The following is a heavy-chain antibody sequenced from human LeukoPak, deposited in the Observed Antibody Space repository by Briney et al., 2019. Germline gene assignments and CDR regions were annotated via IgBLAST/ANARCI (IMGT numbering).Heavy chain of an antibody. CDR1: GFTFSSYA. CDR3: AKEDIVVVVAARGWFDP. D-gene: IGHD2-15*01. CDR2: ISGSGGST. V-gene: IGHV3-23*01. Sequence: GGSLRLSCAASGFTFSSYAMSWVRQAPGKGLEWVSAISGSGGSTYYADSVKGRFTISRDNSKNTLYLQMNSLRAEDTAVYYCAKEDIVVVVAARGWFDPWGQGTLVTVSS. J-gene: IGHJ5*02.